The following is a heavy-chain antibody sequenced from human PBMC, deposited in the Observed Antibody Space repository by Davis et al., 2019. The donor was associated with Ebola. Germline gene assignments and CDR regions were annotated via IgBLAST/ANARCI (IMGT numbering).Heavy chain of an antibody. CDR3: ARGTGLRFGDAFDI. D-gene: IGHD5-12*01. J-gene: IGHJ3*02. CDR1: GYTFSSYA. V-gene: IGHV1-69*10. Sequence: SVKVSCKASGYTFSSYAISWVRQAPGQGLEWMGGIIPILGVANYAQKFQGRVTITADESTSTAYMELSSLRSEDTAVYYCARGTGLRFGDAFDIWGQGTMVTVSS. CDR2: IIPILGVA.